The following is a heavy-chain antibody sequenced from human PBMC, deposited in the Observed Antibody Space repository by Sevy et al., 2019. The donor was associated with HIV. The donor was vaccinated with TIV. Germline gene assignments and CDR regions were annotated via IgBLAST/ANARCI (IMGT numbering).Heavy chain of an antibody. Sequence: GGSLRLSCAASGFTFSNYALSWVRQAPGKGLEWVSAVSGSGGKTYYADSVKGRYTISRDTSNNTLCLHMNSLRAEDTAVYYCATHRRRDGYSYGAFDIWGQGTMVTVSS. J-gene: IGHJ3*02. CDR3: ATHRRRDGYSYGAFDI. D-gene: IGHD4-4*01. V-gene: IGHV3-23*01. CDR2: VSGSGGKT. CDR1: GFTFSNYA.